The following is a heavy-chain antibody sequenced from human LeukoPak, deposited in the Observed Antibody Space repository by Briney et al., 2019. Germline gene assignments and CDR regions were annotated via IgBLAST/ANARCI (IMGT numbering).Heavy chain of an antibody. J-gene: IGHJ4*02. Sequence: PSETLSLTCTVSGGSLRSYFWSWIRQPPGKGLERIVDIYTSGSTNYNPSLKSRVTISVDTSKNQFSLRLSSVPAADRAVYYCAGKGGSYFDYWGQGTLVTVSS. D-gene: IGHD3-16*01. CDR3: AGKGGSYFDY. V-gene: IGHV4-4*09. CDR2: IYTSGST. CDR1: GGSLRSYF.